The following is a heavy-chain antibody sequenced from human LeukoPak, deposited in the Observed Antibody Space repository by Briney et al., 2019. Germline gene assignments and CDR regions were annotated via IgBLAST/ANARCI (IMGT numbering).Heavy chain of an antibody. V-gene: IGHV4-34*01. CDR1: GGSFSGYY. CDR2: INHSGST. CDR3: ASGYYDYVWGSYRPPGMDV. Sequence: SETLSLTCAVCGGSFSGYYWSWIRQPPGKGLEWIGEINHSGSTNYNPSLKSRVTISVDTFKNQFSLKLSSVTAADTAVYYCASGYYDYVWGSYRPPGMDVWGQGTTVTVSS. D-gene: IGHD3-16*02. J-gene: IGHJ6*02.